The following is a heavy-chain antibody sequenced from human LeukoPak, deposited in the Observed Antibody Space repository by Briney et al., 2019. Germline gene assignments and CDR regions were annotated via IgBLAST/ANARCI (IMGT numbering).Heavy chain of an antibody. CDR1: GYTFTAYY. Sequence: ASVKVSCKTSGYTFTAYYMHWVRQAPGQGLEWMGIINPSGGSTSYAQKFQGRVTMTRDMSTSTDYMELSSLRSEDTAVYYCARDNSVEDTAWWFDPWGQGTLVTVSS. CDR3: ARDNSVEDTAWWFDP. D-gene: IGHD4-23*01. J-gene: IGHJ5*02. V-gene: IGHV1-46*01. CDR2: INPSGGST.